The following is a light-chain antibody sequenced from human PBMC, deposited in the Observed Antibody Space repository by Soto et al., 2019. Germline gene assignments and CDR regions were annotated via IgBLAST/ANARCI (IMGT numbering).Light chain of an antibody. CDR2: LGF. J-gene: IGKJ2*01. Sequence: EIVMTQSPLSLSVTPGEPASISCRSSQRLLHSNGNIFLDWYLQKPGQPPQLLIYLGFNRAPGVPDRFGGSEAGTDFTLKISRVEAEDLGVYYCMQALDSPHTFGQGTKLEIK. CDR3: MQALDSPHT. V-gene: IGKV2-28*01. CDR1: QRLLHSNGNIF.